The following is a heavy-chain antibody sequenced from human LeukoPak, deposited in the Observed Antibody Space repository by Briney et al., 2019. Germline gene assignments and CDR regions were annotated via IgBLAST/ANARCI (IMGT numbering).Heavy chain of an antibody. CDR2: IKDDGSGK. Sequence: AGGSLRLSCAASGFTISNYWMSWVRQAPGKGLEWVANIKDDGSGKYYVDSLKGRFTISRDNAKNSLYLQMNSLRAEDTAVYYCARVGYSSSWSPSDYWGQGALVTVSS. D-gene: IGHD6-13*01. CDR3: ARVGYSSSWSPSDY. J-gene: IGHJ4*02. CDR1: GFTISNYW. V-gene: IGHV3-7*01.